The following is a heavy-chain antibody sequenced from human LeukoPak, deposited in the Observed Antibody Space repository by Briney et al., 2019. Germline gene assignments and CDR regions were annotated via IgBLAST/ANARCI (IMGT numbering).Heavy chain of an antibody. CDR3: ARHQNIVVVTV. V-gene: IGHV4-39*01. Sequence: SETLSLTCTVSGGSISSSSYYWGWIRQPPGKGLEWIGNIYYSGSTYYNPSLKSRVTISVDTSKNQFSLKLSSVTAADTAVYYCARHQNIVVVTVWGQGTLVTVSS. CDR1: GGSISSSSYY. CDR2: IYYSGST. J-gene: IGHJ4*02. D-gene: IGHD2-21*02.